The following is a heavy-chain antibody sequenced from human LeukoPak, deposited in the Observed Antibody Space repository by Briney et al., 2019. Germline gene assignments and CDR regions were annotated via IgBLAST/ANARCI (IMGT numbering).Heavy chain of an antibody. D-gene: IGHD5-24*01. J-gene: IGHJ5*02. CDR1: GGSFSGYY. CDR2: VNHSGST. Sequence: SETLSLTCAVYGGSFSGYYWSWIRQPPGKGLEWIGEVNHSGSTNYNPSLKSRVTISVDTSKNQFSLKLSSVTAADTAVYYCARGGYTNWFDPWGQGTLVTVSS. CDR3: ARGGYTNWFDP. V-gene: IGHV4-34*01.